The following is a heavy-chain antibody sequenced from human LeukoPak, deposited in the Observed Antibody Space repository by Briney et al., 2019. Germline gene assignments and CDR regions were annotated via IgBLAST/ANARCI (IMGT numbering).Heavy chain of an antibody. V-gene: IGHV4-34*01. D-gene: IGHD2-2*01. CDR1: GGSFSGYY. CDR2: INHSGST. J-gene: IGHJ5*02. CDR3: ASGGYCSSTSCYPNWFDP. Sequence: SETLSLTCAVYGGSFSGYYWSWIRQPPGKGLEWIGEINHSGSTNYNPSLKSRVTISVDTSKNQFSLKLTSVTAADTAVYYCASGGYCSSTSCYPNWFDPWGQGTLVTVSS.